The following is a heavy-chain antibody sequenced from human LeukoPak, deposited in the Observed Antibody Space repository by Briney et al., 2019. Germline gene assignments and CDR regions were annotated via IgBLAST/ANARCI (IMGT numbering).Heavy chain of an antibody. CDR1: GYTFTSYA. V-gene: IGHV1-2*02. J-gene: IGHJ5*02. CDR2: INPDNGVT. D-gene: IGHD6-19*01. CDR3: ARSASSSGWSNWFDP. Sequence: GASVKVSYKASGYTFTSYAMNWVRQAPGQGLEWMGWINPDNGVTNYAQKFQGRVTITRDTSISTAYMELSRLRSDDTAVYYCARSASSSGWSNWFDPWGQGTLVTVSS.